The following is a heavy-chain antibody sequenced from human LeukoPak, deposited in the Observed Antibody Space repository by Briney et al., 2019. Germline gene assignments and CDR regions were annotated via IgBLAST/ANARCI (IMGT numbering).Heavy chain of an antibody. D-gene: IGHD6-13*01. CDR3: AKGIGAAADPLDY. Sequence: TGGSLRLSCAASGFIFNSYGIHWVRQAPGKGLEWVAVIWYDGSKKYYADSVKGRFTISRDNSKNTLYLQMNSLRAEDTAVYYCAKGIGAAADPLDYWGQGTLVTVSS. V-gene: IGHV3-33*06. J-gene: IGHJ4*02. CDR2: IWYDGSKK. CDR1: GFIFNSYG.